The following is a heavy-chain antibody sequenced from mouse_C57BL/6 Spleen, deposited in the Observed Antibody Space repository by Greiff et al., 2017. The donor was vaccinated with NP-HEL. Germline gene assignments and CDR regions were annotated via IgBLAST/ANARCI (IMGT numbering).Heavy chain of an antibody. V-gene: IGHV5-4*01. CDR3: AREVGYSNLAWFAY. CDR2: ISDGGSYT. D-gene: IGHD2-5*01. CDR1: GFTFSSYA. J-gene: IGHJ3*01. Sequence: EVQLVESGGGLVKPGGSLKLSCAASGFTFSSYAMSWVRQTPEKRLEWVATISDGGSYTYYPDNVKGRFTISRDNAKNNLDLQMSHLKSEDTAMYYCAREVGYSNLAWFAYWGQGTLVTVSA.